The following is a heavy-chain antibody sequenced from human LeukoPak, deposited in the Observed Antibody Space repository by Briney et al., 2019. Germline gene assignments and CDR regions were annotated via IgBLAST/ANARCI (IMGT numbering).Heavy chain of an antibody. Sequence: PGGSLRLSCAASEFSFSTYAVSWVRQAPGKGLEWVSAISADGGITYYADSVRGRFTISRDNSKNTLYLQMNSLRAEDTAVYYCAKVSGGSSYQAIDYWGQGTLVTVSS. D-gene: IGHD2-15*01. CDR2: ISADGGIT. CDR3: AKVSGGSSYQAIDY. CDR1: EFSFSTYA. J-gene: IGHJ4*02. V-gene: IGHV3-23*01.